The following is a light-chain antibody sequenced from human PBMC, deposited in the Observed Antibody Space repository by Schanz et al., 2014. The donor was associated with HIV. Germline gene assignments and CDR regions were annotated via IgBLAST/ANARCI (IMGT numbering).Light chain of an antibody. CDR1: QSVGSD. CDR2: DAS. J-gene: IGKJ1*01. Sequence: EVVMTQSPATLSVSPGERATLSCRASQSVGSDLAWYQQKPGQAPRLLIFDASNRATGIPDRFSGGESGTDFTLTINRMEPEDCAVYYCHQYGSLPWTFGQGTKVEVK. V-gene: IGKV3-20*01. CDR3: HQYGSLPWT.